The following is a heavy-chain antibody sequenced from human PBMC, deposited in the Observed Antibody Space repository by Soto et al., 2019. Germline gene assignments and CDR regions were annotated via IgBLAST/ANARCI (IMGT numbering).Heavy chain of an antibody. V-gene: IGHV2-5*02. D-gene: IGHD5-12*01. CDR1: GFSLSTYGMG. Sequence: QITVKESGHTLVKPTETLTLTCTFSGFSLSTYGMGVGWIRQPPGEALEWLALIYWDDDKRYSPSLRSRLTITKKPSQNQVDLTMTNMDPVDTATYYCARLTRGVYDLDRLWEKFDSWGQGTLVTVSS. CDR2: IYWDDDK. CDR3: ARLTRGVYDLDRLWEKFDS. J-gene: IGHJ4*02.